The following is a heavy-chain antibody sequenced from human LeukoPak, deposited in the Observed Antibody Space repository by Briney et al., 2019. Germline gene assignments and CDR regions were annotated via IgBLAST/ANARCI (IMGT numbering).Heavy chain of an antibody. D-gene: IGHD1/OR15-1a*01. V-gene: IGHV1-8*01. CDR3: ARSGTRAAARRSNWFDP. CDR2: MNPNSGNT. CDR1: GYTFTSYD. J-gene: IGHJ5*02. Sequence: ASVKVSCKASGYTFTSYDINWVRQATGQGLEWMGWMNPNSGNTGYAQKFQGRVTMTRNTSISTAYMELSSLRSEDTAVYYCARSGTRAAARRSNWFDPWGQGTLVTVS.